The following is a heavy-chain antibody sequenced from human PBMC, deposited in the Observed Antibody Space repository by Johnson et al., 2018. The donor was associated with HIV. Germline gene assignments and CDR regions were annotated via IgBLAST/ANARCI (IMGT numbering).Heavy chain of an antibody. Sequence: VQLVESGGGLVQPGGSLRLSCAASGFTFSSYWMHWVRQAPGKGLVWVSRINSDGSSTSYADSVKGRFTISRDNTKKSLYLQMNSLRAEDTAVYYCARDSTPWGGDYVGYGFDIWGQGTMVTVSS. J-gene: IGHJ3*02. CDR2: INSDGSST. V-gene: IGHV3-74*01. CDR1: GFTFSSYW. CDR3: ARDSTPWGGDYVGYGFDI. D-gene: IGHD4-17*01.